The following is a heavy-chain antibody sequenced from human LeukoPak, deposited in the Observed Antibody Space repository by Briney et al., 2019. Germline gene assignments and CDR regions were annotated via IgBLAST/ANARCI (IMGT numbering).Heavy chain of an antibody. Sequence: SETLSLTCTVSGGSISSYYWSWIRQPPGKGLEWIALISHSGTTYYNPSLKSRVTMSVDTSKNQFSLKLNSVTAADTAVYYCLRDQDCSGGDCQVCWGQGTLVTVSS. J-gene: IGHJ4*02. CDR3: LRDQDCSGGDCQVC. V-gene: IGHV4-59*04. D-gene: IGHD2-15*01. CDR2: ISHSGTT. CDR1: GGSISSYY.